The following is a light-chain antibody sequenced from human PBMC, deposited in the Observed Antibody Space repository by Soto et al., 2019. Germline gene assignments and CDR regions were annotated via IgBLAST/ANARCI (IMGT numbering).Light chain of an antibody. J-gene: IGLJ2*01. CDR3: ATWDDSLNGVV. CDR2: VNN. Sequence: QSVLTQPPSTSGTPGQRVTISCSGSSSNIGSNTVNWYQQLPGTAPKLLIYVNNQRPSGVPDRFSGSKSGASASLAIGGLQSDDEADYYCATWDDSLNGVVFGGGTKVTVL. V-gene: IGLV1-44*01. CDR1: SSNIGSNT.